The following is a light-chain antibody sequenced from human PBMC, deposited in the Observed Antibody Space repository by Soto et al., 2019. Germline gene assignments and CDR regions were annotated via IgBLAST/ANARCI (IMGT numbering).Light chain of an antibody. V-gene: IGKV3-15*01. CDR3: HQYPNWPPWT. CDR1: QYISTN. Sequence: LMTQSPATLSVSPGESATLSCRAGQYISTNLAWYQQRPGQAPRLLIYGASTRATGIPARFSGSGSGTELTRTISSLQSEESAVYYCHQYPNWPPWTFGQGTRVEIK. J-gene: IGKJ1*01. CDR2: GAS.